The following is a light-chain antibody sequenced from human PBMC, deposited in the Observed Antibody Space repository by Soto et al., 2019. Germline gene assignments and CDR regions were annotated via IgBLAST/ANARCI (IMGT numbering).Light chain of an antibody. CDR2: AAS. V-gene: IGKV1-27*01. J-gene: IGKJ1*01. CDR1: QGMSNY. Sequence: DIQMTHSPSSLSASVGDRVTITCRASQGMSNYLAWYQQKPGKVPKLLIYAASTLQSGVPSRFSGSGSGTDFTLTISSLQPEDVASYYCQKYNSAPRTFGQGTKVEIK. CDR3: QKYNSAPRT.